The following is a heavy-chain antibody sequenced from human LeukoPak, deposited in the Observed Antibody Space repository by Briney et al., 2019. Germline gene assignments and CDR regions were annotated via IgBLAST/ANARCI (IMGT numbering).Heavy chain of an antibody. CDR2: ISGSGGST. CDR3: ARDFIAAAGNYYYSYLGV. J-gene: IGHJ6*03. Sequence: GGSLRLSCAASGFTFSNYAMSWVRQAPGKGLEWVSAISGSGGSTYYADSVKGRFTISRDNAKNSLFLQMNSLRAEDTAVYYCARDFIAAAGNYYYSYLGVWGNGTTVTVSS. V-gene: IGHV3-23*01. D-gene: IGHD6-13*01. CDR1: GFTFSNYA.